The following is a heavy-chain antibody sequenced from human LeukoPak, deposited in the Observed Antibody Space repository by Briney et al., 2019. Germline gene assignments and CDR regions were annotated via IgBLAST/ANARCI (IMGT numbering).Heavy chain of an antibody. D-gene: IGHD3-3*01. CDR3: AREGGFYRPLDY. V-gene: IGHV4-4*02. CDR1: GGSVTSTNW. Sequence: PSETLSLTCALSGGSVTSTNWWTRVRPPPGKGLEWIGEVHLDGRTNYNPSLTGRLTMSVDLYENHISLKMTSVTAADTAVYYCAREGGFYRPLDYSGQGMLVTVSS. CDR2: VHLDGRT. J-gene: IGHJ4*02.